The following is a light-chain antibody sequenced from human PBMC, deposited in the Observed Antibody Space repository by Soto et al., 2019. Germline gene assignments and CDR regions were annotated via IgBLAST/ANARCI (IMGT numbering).Light chain of an antibody. V-gene: IGLV1-44*01. Sequence: QSVLTQPPPASGTPGQRVTISCSGGSSNIGSNAVAWYQQLPETAPKLLIYTNTQRPSGVPDRFSGSRSGTSASLAISGLQSEDEADYYCAAWDDSLNGWVFGGGTKLTVL. CDR2: TNT. J-gene: IGLJ3*02. CDR3: AAWDDSLNGWV. CDR1: SSNIGSNA.